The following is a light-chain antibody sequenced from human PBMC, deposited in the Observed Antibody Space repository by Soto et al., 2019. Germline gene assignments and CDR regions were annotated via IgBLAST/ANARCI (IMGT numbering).Light chain of an antibody. Sequence: DIQMTQSPSSLSAFVGDRVTLTCRASQRVSNWLAWYQHKPGKAPKLLISEASILESGVPSRFSGSVSGTEFTLTITSLQPEDSASYYCQHYTSYYPAFGQGTKVQI. CDR2: EAS. CDR3: QHYTSYYPA. V-gene: IGKV1-5*01. J-gene: IGKJ1*01. CDR1: QRVSNW.